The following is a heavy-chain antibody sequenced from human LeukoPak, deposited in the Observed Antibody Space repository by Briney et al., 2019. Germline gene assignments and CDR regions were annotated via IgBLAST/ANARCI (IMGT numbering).Heavy chain of an antibody. D-gene: IGHD6-6*01. CDR2: ISYDGGNA. CDR1: GFIFTTYT. V-gene: IGHV3-30*04. Sequence: GGSLRLSCAASGFIFTTYTIHWVRQAPGKGLEWVAIISYDGGNAYYADSVKGRFTISRDNSKDTLYLQMNSLRAEDTALYYCARGPQRSTSYYYYYYMDVWGKGTTVTVSS. CDR3: ARGPQRSTSYYYYYYMDV. J-gene: IGHJ6*03.